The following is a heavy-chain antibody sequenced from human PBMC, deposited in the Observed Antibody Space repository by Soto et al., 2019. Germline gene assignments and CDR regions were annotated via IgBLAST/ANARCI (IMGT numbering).Heavy chain of an antibody. CDR2: IYYNGDT. Sequence: HSETLSLTCTVSGGSISSSGYYWAWLRQPPGRGLEWIGSIYYNGDTYFYPSLKSRVTISVDTSKNQFSLKLTSVTAADTALYFCARGGKYYQQETYFFDYWGQGSLVTVSS. CDR3: ARGGKYYQQETYFFDY. D-gene: IGHD3-16*01. V-gene: IGHV4-39*01. J-gene: IGHJ4*01. CDR1: GGSISSSGYY.